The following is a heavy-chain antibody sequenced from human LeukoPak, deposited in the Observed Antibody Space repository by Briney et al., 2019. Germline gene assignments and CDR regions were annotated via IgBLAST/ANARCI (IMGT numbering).Heavy chain of an antibody. D-gene: IGHD6-13*01. J-gene: IGHJ4*02. CDR1: GGSITSYY. Sequence: SETLSLTCTVSGGSITSYYWSWIRQPPGKGLEWIGYMYYSGNSYYNPSLKSRVTISVDTSKNQFSLKLSSMAAADTAVYYCASYSNSWYYFDYWGQGTLVTVSS. V-gene: IGHV4-59*01. CDR3: ASYSNSWYYFDY. CDR2: MYYSGNS.